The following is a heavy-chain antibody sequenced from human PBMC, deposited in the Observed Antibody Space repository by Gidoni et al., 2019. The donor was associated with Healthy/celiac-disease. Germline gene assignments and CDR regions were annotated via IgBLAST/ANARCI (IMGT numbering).Heavy chain of an antibody. V-gene: IGHV3-23*04. CDR3: AKVRGAPNWFDP. J-gene: IGHJ5*02. CDR2: IGGSGGST. CDR1: GFTFSSYA. D-gene: IGHD1-26*01. Sequence: EVQLVESGGGLVQPGGSLRLSCAASGFTFSSYAMSWVRQAPGKGLEWVSAIGGSGGSTYYEDSVKGRFTISRDNSKNTLYLQMNSLRAEDTAVYYCAKVRGAPNWFDPWGQGTLVTVSS.